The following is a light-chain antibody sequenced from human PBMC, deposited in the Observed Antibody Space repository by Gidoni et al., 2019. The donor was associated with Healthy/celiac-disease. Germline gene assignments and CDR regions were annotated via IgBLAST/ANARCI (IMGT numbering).Light chain of an antibody. Sequence: IVFTQSPATLSLSPGERATLSCRASQSVSSYLAWYQQKPGQAPRLLIYDASNRATGIPARFSGSGSGTDFTLTISSLEPEDFAVYYCQQRSNVWKFGQGTKVEIK. CDR2: DAS. J-gene: IGKJ1*01. CDR3: QQRSNVWK. V-gene: IGKV3-11*01. CDR1: QSVSSY.